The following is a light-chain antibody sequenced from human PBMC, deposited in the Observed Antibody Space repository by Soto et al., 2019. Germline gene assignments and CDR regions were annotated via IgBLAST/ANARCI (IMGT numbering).Light chain of an antibody. CDR3: SSYTTNNTYV. Sequence: QSALAHPDSVSGSPGQSMTIACTGIRSDVCGYNSASSYQQHPGKAPKLMIYEVSNRPSGLSNRFSASKSGNTASLTISGLQAEDEADYYCSSYTTNNTYVFGTGTMVTVL. J-gene: IGLJ1*01. CDR1: RSDVCGYNS. V-gene: IGLV2-14*01. CDR2: EVS.